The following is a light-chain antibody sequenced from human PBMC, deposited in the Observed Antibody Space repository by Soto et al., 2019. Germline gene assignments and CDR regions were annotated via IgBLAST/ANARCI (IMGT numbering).Light chain of an antibody. CDR3: MQALQTPRP. V-gene: IGKV2-28*01. CDR1: QSLQHNNGNTL. J-gene: IGKJ1*01. CDR2: LTS. Sequence: EIVMTQSPLSLTVTPGEPASISCKSSQSLQHNNGNTLLDWYMQKPGQSPQLLIYLTSRRAPGAPDRVYGSGSGIDVTLRISTVEADDAAIYYCMQALQTPRPFGQGTKLE.